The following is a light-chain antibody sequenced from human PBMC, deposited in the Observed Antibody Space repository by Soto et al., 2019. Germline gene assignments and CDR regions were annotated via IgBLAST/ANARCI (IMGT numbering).Light chain of an antibody. V-gene: IGKV3-20*01. Sequence: EFVLTQSPGTLSLSPGERATLSCRASQSVSTSYLAWYQQKAGQAPRLLIYGVSSRATGIPDRFSGSGSGADFTLTISRLEPEDFAVYYCHQYGSSPYTFGQGTKLEIK. CDR1: QSVSTSY. CDR2: GVS. CDR3: HQYGSSPYT. J-gene: IGKJ2*01.